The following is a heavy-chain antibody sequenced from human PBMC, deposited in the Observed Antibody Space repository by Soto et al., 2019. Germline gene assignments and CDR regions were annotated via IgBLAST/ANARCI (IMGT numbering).Heavy chain of an antibody. J-gene: IGHJ6*02. Sequence: QVQLQQWGAGLVKPWETLSLTCAVYGGSLRNYNWTWIRQAPGKGLEWIGEINHSGDTNYDSSLKSRVSISVDTTKNQFSLILYSVTAAVTAVYYCARGRRHSHFWNGYEFEGPYGSDVWGQGTTVTVTS. CDR3: ARGRRHSHFWNGYEFEGPYGSDV. CDR2: INHSGDT. CDR1: GGSLRNYN. V-gene: IGHV4-34*02. D-gene: IGHD3-3*01.